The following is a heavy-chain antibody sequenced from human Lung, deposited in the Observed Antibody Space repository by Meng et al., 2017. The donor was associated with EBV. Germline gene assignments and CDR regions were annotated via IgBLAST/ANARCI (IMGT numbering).Heavy chain of an antibody. V-gene: IGHV7-4-1*02. CDR2: IDPNTGNP. CDR1: GYTFTSYA. J-gene: IGHJ4*02. Sequence: QGQLVRSWSELKQPGASVKVSCRPSGYTFTSYAINWVRQAPGQGPDWMGWIDPNTGNPTYDQGFTGRFVFSLDTSVSTAYLQINSLRADDTAVYYCARDSPLDGYSLLDYWGQGTLVTVSS. D-gene: IGHD5-24*01. CDR3: ARDSPLDGYSLLDY.